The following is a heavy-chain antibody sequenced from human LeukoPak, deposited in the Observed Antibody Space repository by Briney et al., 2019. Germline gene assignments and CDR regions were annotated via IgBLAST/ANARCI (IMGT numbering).Heavy chain of an antibody. V-gene: IGHV4-34*01. CDR1: GGSFSGYY. CDR2: INHSGST. D-gene: IGHD6-13*01. J-gene: IGHJ4*02. Sequence: SETLSLTCAVYGGSFSGYYWSWIRQPSGKGLEWIGEINHSGSTNYNPSLKSRVTISVDTSKNQFSLKLSSVTAADTAVYYCARGSHSSWYAFYFDYWGQGTLVTVSS. CDR3: ARGSHSSWYAFYFDY.